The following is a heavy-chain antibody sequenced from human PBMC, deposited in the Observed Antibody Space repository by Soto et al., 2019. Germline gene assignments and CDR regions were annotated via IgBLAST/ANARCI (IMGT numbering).Heavy chain of an antibody. CDR1: GGSISSYY. D-gene: IGHD3-22*01. CDR3: ARADDSSGYYQYYFDE. Sequence: SETLSLTCTVSGGSISSYYWSWIRQPPGKGLEWIGYIYYSGSTNYNPSLKSRVTISVDTSKNQFSLKLSSVTAADTAVYYCARADDSSGYYQYYFDEWGQGTLVTVSS. V-gene: IGHV4-59*01. J-gene: IGHJ4*02. CDR2: IYYSGST.